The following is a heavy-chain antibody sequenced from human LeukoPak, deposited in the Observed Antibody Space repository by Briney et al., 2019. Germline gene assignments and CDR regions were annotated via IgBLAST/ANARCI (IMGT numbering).Heavy chain of an antibody. D-gene: IGHD6-13*01. Sequence: GGSLRLSCAASGFTFSSYGMHWVRQAPGKGLEWVAFIRYDGSNKYYADSVKGRFTISRDNSKNTLYLQMNSLRAEDTAVYYCAREGGRAAPGRFDYWGQGTLVTVSS. CDR3: AREGGRAAPGRFDY. CDR1: GFTFSSYG. CDR2: IRYDGSNK. V-gene: IGHV3-30*02. J-gene: IGHJ4*02.